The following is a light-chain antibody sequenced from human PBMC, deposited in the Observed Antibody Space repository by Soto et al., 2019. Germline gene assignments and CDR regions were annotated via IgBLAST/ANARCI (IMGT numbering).Light chain of an antibody. Sequence: SVLTQPASVSGYPGQSITISCTGTSSDVGAYTSVSWYQQHPGKEPKLIIYEVSNRHPGVSTRFSGSKSASTASLTISGLQPEDEAHYYCSSYTSYNRDYVLGTGTKV. CDR3: SSYTSYNRDYV. J-gene: IGLJ1*01. CDR2: EVS. V-gene: IGLV2-14*01. CDR1: SSDVGAYTS.